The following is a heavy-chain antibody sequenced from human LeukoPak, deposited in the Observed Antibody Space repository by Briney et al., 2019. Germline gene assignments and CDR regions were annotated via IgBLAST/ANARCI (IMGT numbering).Heavy chain of an antibody. CDR2: FDPEDGET. J-gene: IGHJ4*02. D-gene: IGHD1-26*01. CDR3: ATDIVGAAFDY. CDR1: GYTLTELS. V-gene: IGHV1-24*01. Sequence: ASVKVSCKVSGYTLTELSMHWVRQAPGKGLEWMGGFDPEDGETIYAQKFQGRVTVTEDTSTDTAYMELSSLRSEDTAVYYCATDIVGAAFDYWGQGTLVTVSS.